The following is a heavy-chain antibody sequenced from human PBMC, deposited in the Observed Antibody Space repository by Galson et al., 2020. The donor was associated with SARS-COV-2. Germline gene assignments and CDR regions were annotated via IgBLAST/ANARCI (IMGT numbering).Heavy chain of an antibody. V-gene: IGHV4-34*01. CDR3: ARERLLLYYYDSSGYYPFFDY. J-gene: IGHJ4*02. CDR1: GGSFSGYY. D-gene: IGHD3-22*01. CDR2: INHSGST. Sequence: SETLSLTCAVYGGSFSGYYWSWIRQPPGKGLEWIGEINHSGSTNYNPSLKSRVTISVDTSKNQFSLKLSSVTAADTAVYYCARERLLLYYYDSSGYYPFFDYWGQGTLVTVSS.